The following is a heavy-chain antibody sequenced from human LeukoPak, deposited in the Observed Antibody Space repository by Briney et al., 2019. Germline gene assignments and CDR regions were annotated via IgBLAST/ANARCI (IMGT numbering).Heavy chain of an antibody. V-gene: IGHV4-39*06. J-gene: IGHJ5*02. CDR2: IYYSGST. D-gene: IGHD4-11*01. CDR1: GGSISTTSYF. CDR3: ARDYSNYWFDP. Sequence: PSETLSLTCAVTGGSISTTSYFWGWIRQPPGKGLEWIGYIYYSGSTYYNPSLKSRVTISVDTSKNQFPLKLSSVTAADTAVYYCARDYSNYWFDPWGQGTLVTVSS.